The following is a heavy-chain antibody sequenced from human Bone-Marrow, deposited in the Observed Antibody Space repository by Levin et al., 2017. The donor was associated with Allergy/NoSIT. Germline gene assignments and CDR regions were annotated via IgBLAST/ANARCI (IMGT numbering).Heavy chain of an antibody. D-gene: IGHD3-9*01. CDR3: AKVRRELVIATDAFDI. CDR1: GXXXXSXX. J-gene: IGHJ3*02. V-gene: IGHV3-30*18. Sequence: GGSLRLSCAVSGXXXXSXXXXXXXXXXXKGLEWVAGISDDGSKKYYADSVKGRFTISRDNFKNTLYLQMNSLRVEDTAVYYCAKVRRELVIATDAFDIWGPVTMVTVSS. CDR2: ISDDGSKK.